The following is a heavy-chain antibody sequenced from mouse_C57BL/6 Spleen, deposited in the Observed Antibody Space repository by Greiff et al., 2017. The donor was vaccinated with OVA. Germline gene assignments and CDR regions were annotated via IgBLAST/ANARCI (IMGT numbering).Heavy chain of an antibody. CDR3: TTEPQLRLPWFAY. D-gene: IGHD3-2*02. Sequence: QQSGAELVRPGASVKLSCTASGFNIKDDYMHWVKQRPEQGLEWIGWIDPENGDTEYASKFQGKATITADTSSNTAYLQLSSLTSEDTAVYYCTTEPQLRLPWFAYWGQGTLVTVSA. J-gene: IGHJ3*01. CDR1: GFNIKDDY. CDR2: IDPENGDT. V-gene: IGHV14-4*01.